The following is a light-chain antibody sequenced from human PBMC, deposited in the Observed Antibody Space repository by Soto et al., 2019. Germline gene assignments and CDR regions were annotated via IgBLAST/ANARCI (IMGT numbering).Light chain of an antibody. J-gene: IGKJ1*01. Sequence: VLTQSPGTLSLSPGERATLSCRASRSVGESLAWYQQKPGQAPSLLIYGASTRATGVPDRFSGSGFGTDFTLTITRLEPADFALYYCQQYGGSPRTFGRGTRVELK. CDR1: RSVGES. CDR2: GAS. V-gene: IGKV3-20*01. CDR3: QQYGGSPRT.